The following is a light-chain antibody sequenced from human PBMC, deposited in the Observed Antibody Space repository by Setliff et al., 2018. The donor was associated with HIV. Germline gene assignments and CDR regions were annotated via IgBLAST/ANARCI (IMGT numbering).Light chain of an antibody. Sequence: QSVLAQPASVSGSPGQSITISCTGTNSDVGGYNYVSWYQQYPGKAPKFIIYDVTKRPSGVSDRFSGPKSGNTASLTISGLQAEDEADYFCCSYGRGDIWIFGGGTK. CDR1: NSDVGGYNY. V-gene: IGLV2-23*02. J-gene: IGLJ2*01. CDR2: DVT. CDR3: CSYGRGDIWI.